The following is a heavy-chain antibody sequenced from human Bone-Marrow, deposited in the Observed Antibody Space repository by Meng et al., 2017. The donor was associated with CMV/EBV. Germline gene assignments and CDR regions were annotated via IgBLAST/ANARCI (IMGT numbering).Heavy chain of an antibody. J-gene: IGHJ6*02. D-gene: IGHD3-3*01. CDR3: ARDGTYYDFWSGPPKYYYYGMDV. V-gene: IGHV1-69*10. CDR2: IIPILGIA. Sequence: KISCKASGGTFSSYAISWVRQAPGQGLEWMGGIIPILGIANYAQKFQGRVTITADKSTSTAYMELSSLRSEDTAVYYCARDGTYYDFWSGPPKYYYYGMDVWGQGPTVTVSS. CDR1: GGTFSSYA.